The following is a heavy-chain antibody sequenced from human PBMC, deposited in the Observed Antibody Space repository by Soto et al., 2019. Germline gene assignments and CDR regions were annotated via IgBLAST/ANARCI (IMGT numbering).Heavy chain of an antibody. D-gene: IGHD7-27*01. CDR3: ARDSGWFDP. CDR2: IYHIGSI. V-gene: IGHV4-39*01. Sequence: SEALSLACTVSCGSIIISDYFWGLIRQPPGKALEWIGSIYHIGSIYYNPSLKSRVTMSVDTSNNQFALTLNSVTAADTAVYYCARDSGWFDPWGQGTLVTVSS. J-gene: IGHJ5*02. CDR1: CGSIIISDYF.